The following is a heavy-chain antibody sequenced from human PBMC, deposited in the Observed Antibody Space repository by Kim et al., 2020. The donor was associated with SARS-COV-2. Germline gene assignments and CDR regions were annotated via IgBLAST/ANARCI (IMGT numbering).Heavy chain of an antibody. CDR3: AHRLTLTSYDY. J-gene: IGHJ4*02. D-gene: IGHD2-21*02. V-gene: IGHV2-5*01. CDR2: K. Sequence: KRHSPSLKSRLTITKDTSKNQVVLTMTNMDPVDTATYYCAHRLTLTSYDYWGQGTLVTVSS.